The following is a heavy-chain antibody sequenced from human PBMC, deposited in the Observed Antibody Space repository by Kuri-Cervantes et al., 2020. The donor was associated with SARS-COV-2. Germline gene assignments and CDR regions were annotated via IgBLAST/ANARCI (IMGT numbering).Heavy chain of an antibody. V-gene: IGHV3-21*01. D-gene: IGHD2-2*01. CDR2: ISTSSAYI. CDR3: VRGPDCSSTSCYLGFDY. CDR1: GFTFSSYS. J-gene: IGHJ4*02. Sequence: GESLKISCAASGFTFSSYSMNWVRQAPGKGLEWVSYISTSSAYIYHGDSVKGRFIISRDNAKNSLYLQMTSLRAEDTAVYYCVRGPDCSSTSCYLGFDYWGQGTLVTVSS.